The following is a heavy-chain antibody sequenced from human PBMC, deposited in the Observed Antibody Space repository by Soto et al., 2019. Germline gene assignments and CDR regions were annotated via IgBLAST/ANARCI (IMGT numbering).Heavy chain of an antibody. CDR1: GYTFTGYY. V-gene: IGHV1-2*04. D-gene: IGHD6-19*01. CDR3: ARGGWGSPVGAFDI. CDR2: INPNSGGT. Sequence: ASVKVSCKASGYTFTGYYMHWVRQAPGQGLEWMGWINPNSGGTNYAQKFQGWVTMTRDTSISTAYMELSRLRSDDTAVYYCARGGWGSPVGAFDIWGQGTMVTVSS. J-gene: IGHJ3*02.